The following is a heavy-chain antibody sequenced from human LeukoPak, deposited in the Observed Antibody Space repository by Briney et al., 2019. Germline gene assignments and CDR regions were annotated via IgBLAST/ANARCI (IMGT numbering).Heavy chain of an antibody. J-gene: IGHJ5*02. D-gene: IGHD5-12*01. CDR2: IYHSGST. V-gene: IGHV4-4*02. CDR1: GGSISSSNW. CDR3: ARGYIVATILGASWFDP. Sequence: PSETLSLTCAVSGGSISSSNWWSWVRQPPGKGLEWIGEIYHSGSTNYNPSLKSRVTISVDKSKNQFSLKLSSVTAADTAVYYCARGYIVATILGASWFDPWGQGTLVTVSS.